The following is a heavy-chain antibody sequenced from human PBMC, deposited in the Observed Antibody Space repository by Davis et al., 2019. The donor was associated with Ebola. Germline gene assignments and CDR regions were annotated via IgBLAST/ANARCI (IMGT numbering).Heavy chain of an antibody. CDR1: GFTFSSHW. Sequence: PGGSLRLSCAASGFTFSSHWMHWVRQAPGKGLVWVSRINPGGSSTNYADSIKGRFTISRDNTKNTLYLQMNSLRAEDTAVYYCARRSGYSYGYEGMDVWGKGTTVTVSS. CDR2: INPGGSST. V-gene: IGHV3-74*01. D-gene: IGHD5-18*01. J-gene: IGHJ6*04. CDR3: ARRSGYSYGYEGMDV.